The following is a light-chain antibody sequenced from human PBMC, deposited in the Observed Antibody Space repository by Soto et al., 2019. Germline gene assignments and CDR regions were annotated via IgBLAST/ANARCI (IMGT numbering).Light chain of an antibody. CDR2: DAY. Sequence: DIQRTQSPSTLSASAGDRVTVACQASQSISSWLAWYQQKPGEAPKLLIYDAYSLESGTPSRFSGRRSGTEFTLTISGLQPGDSATYYCQQYNSYSEAFGQGTKVDIK. CDR1: QSISSW. CDR3: QQYNSYSEA. V-gene: IGKV1-5*01. J-gene: IGKJ1*01.